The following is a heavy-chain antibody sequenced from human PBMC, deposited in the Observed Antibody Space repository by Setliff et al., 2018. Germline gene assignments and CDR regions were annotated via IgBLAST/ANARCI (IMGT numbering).Heavy chain of an antibody. J-gene: IGHJ4*02. CDR3: ATEKFPGDWGDY. V-gene: IGHV1-18*01. Sequence: AASVKVSCKASGYTFTSYAMNWVRQAPGQGLEWMGWISVYNGKTKYAQKFQGRVTMTTDASTRTAYMEVTSLRSDDTAVYYCATEKFPGDWGDYWGQGTLVTVSS. CDR1: GYTFTSYA. D-gene: IGHD2-21*01. CDR2: ISVYNGKT.